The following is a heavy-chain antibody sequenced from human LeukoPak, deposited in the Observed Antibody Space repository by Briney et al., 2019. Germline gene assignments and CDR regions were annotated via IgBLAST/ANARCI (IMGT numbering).Heavy chain of an antibody. V-gene: IGHV4-34*01. Sequence: SETLSLTCAVYGGSFSGYYWSWIRQPPGKGLEWIGEINHSGSTNYNPSLKSRVTISVDTSKNQFSLKLSSVTAADTAVYYCARTSYGSRKNFDYWGQGTLVTVSS. J-gene: IGHJ4*02. CDR3: ARTSYGSRKNFDY. D-gene: IGHD5-18*01. CDR2: INHSGST. CDR1: GGSFSGYY.